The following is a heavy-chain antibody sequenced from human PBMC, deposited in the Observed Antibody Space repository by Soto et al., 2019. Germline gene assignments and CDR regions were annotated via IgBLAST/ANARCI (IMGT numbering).Heavy chain of an antibody. V-gene: IGHV3-33*01. CDR1: GFTFSSYG. CDR3: ARDQLDTMVRGGGGQWYVAL. J-gene: IGHJ2*01. CDR2: IWYDGSNK. D-gene: IGHD3-10*01. Sequence: QVQLVESGGGVVQPGRSLRLSCAASGFTFSSYGMHWVRQAPGKGLEWVAVIWYDGSNKYYADAVKGRFTISRVNSKTMMYLQMHSQSVENKDVYYCARDQLDTMVRGGGGQWYVALWGRGTLVTVSS.